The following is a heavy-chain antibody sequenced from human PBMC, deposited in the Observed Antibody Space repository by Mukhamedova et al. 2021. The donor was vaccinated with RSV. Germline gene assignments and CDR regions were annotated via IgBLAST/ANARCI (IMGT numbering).Heavy chain of an antibody. J-gene: IGHJ4*02. V-gene: IGHV3-30-3*01. Sequence: AVHWVRQAPGKGLQWVAVISYDGSNKYYADSVKGRFIISIDNSKNTLSLQMNSLRAEDTAVYYCARDPLSGYLYYFDYWGQGTLVT. CDR3: ARDPLSGYLYYFDY. CDR1: A. D-gene: IGHD3-22*01. CDR2: ISYDGSNK.